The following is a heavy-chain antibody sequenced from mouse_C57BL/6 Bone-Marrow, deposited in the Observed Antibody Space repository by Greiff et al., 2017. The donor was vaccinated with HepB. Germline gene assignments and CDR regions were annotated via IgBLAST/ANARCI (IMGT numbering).Heavy chain of an antibody. J-gene: IGHJ2*01. CDR1: GFTFSTSG. CDR3: ARDRFDYYFDN. Sequence: EVKVVESGGDLVKPGGSLKLSCVASGFTFSTSGMSWVRQTPDKRLEWVATINTGGTYTYYLDSVKGRFTISKDTARSTLFLQMSSLKSEDTGIYYCARDRFDYYFDNWGQGTTLTVSS. V-gene: IGHV5-6*01. CDR2: INTGGTYT. D-gene: IGHD2-14*01.